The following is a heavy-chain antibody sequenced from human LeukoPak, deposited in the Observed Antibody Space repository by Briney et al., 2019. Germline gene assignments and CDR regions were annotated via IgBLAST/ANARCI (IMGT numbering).Heavy chain of an antibody. CDR1: GGTFSIYA. J-gene: IGHJ6*02. CDR2: IIPIFGTA. CDR3: ASPGKEYGMDV. V-gene: IGHV1-69*13. Sequence: ASVTVSCTASGGTFSIYAISWVRQAPGQGLEWMGGIIPIFGTANYAQKFQGRVTITADESTSTAYMELSSLGSEDTAVYYCASPGKEYGMDVWGQGTTVTVSS.